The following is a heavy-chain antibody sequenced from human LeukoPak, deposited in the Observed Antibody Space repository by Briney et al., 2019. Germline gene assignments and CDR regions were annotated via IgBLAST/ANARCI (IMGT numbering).Heavy chain of an antibody. CDR1: AFTFGSSP. V-gene: IGHV3-23*01. CDR3: AKIAVSGLCYFDL. CDR2: ISVGGDYI. D-gene: IGHD6-19*01. Sequence: GGSLRLSCEATAFTFGSSPMSWVRQAPGKGLEWVSSISVGGDYIYYADSVRGRFTISRDNSKSTLYLQMNSLRAEDTAVYYCAKIAVSGLCYFDLWGRGTLVTVSS. J-gene: IGHJ2*01.